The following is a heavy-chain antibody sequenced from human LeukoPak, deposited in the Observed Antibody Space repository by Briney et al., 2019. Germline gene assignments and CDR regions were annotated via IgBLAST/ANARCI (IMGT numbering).Heavy chain of an antibody. Sequence: PGGSLRLSCAGSGFTFSNDARYWVRQAPGKGLENVSGIGSNGESTYYGNSVKGRFTISRDNSENTLFLQLDNLRGEDMAVYYCARGNVVGATRPFDYWGQGTLVTVSS. J-gene: IGHJ4*02. CDR1: GFTFSNDA. D-gene: IGHD1-26*01. CDR2: IGSNGEST. V-gene: IGHV3-64*01. CDR3: ARGNVVGATRPFDY.